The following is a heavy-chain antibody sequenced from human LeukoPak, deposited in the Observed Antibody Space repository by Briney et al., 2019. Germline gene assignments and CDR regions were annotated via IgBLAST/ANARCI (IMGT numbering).Heavy chain of an antibody. CDR3: ARALYSYGFDY. CDR2: VKHDGSEK. D-gene: IGHD5-18*01. CDR1: GLPFSTFG. Sequence: GGPLSLPCAFSGLPFSTFGMSGAPRAPGRGREGVANVKHDGSEKYYVDSVKGRFTISRDNAKNSLYLQMSNLRAEDTAVYYCARALYSYGFDYRGQGTLVTVSS. V-gene: IGHV3-7*03. J-gene: IGHJ4*02.